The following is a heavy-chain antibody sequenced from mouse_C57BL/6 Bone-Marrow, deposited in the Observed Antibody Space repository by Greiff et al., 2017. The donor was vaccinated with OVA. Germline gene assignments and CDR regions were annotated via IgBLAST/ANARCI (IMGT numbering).Heavy chain of an antibody. J-gene: IGHJ4*01. CDR3: ARTTVVGMDY. CDR2: INPNNGGT. CDR1: GYTFTDYN. V-gene: IGHV1-22*01. D-gene: IGHD1-1*01. Sequence: VHVKQSGPELVKPGASVKMSCKASGYTFTDYNMHWVKQSHGKSLEWIGYINPNNGGTSYNQKFKGKATLTVNKSSSTAYMELRSLTSEDSAVYYCARTTVVGMDYWGQGTSVTVSS.